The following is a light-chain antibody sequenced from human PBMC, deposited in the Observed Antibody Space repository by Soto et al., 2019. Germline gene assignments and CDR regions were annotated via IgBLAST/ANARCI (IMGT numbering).Light chain of an antibody. J-gene: IGKJ1*01. V-gene: IGKV3-20*01. CDR1: QSVSNNY. CDR3: QQYGSSGT. CDR2: GAS. Sequence: EIVMTQSPGTLSLSPGERATLSCRASQSVSNNYLAWYQQKPGQAPRLLIYGASNRATGIPDRFSGSGSGTDFPLTISRMEPEDSAVYDCQQYGSSGTFGQGTKVDIK.